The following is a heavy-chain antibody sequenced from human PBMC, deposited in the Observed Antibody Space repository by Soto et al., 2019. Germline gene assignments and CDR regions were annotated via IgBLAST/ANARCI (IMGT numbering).Heavy chain of an antibody. CDR3: ARVPSNSEQY. D-gene: IGHD2-21*01. Sequence: QVQLVESGGGVVQPGRSLRLSCAASGFTFSSYAMHWVRQAPGKGLEWVAVISYDGSNKYYADSVKGRFTISRDNSKNTLYLQMNSLRAEDTAVYYCARVPSNSEQYWGQGTLVTVSS. CDR1: GFTFSSYA. J-gene: IGHJ4*02. CDR2: ISYDGSNK. V-gene: IGHV3-30-3*01.